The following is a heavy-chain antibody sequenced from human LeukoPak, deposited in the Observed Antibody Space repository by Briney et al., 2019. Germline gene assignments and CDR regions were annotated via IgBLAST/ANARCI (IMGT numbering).Heavy chain of an antibody. J-gene: IGHJ4*02. V-gene: IGHV4-59*01. CDR1: GGSITSYY. D-gene: IGHD3-16*01. CDR3: ARTNYHYDSNIESYRPTHFDH. Sequence: SETLSLTCTVSGGSITSYYWSWIRQPPGKGLEWIGYIHYSGSTSYNPSLKSRVTISVDTSKNQFSLKLSSVTAADTALYYCARTNYHYDSNIESYRPTHFDHWGQGSLVTVSS. CDR2: IHYSGST.